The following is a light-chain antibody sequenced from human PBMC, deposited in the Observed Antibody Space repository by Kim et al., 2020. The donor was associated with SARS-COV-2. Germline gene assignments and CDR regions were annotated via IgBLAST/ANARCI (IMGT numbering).Light chain of an antibody. J-gene: IGLJ3*02. CDR3: GTWDNGLSVWV. V-gene: IGLV1-51*01. CDR1: SSNTGNNY. CDR2: DND. Sequence: SVLTQPPSMSAAPGQKVTISCSGSSSNTGNNYVSWYQQLPGTAPKLLIYDNDKRPSGIPDRFSGSKSGTSATLGITALQTGDEADYYCGTWDNGLSVWVFGGGTQLTVL.